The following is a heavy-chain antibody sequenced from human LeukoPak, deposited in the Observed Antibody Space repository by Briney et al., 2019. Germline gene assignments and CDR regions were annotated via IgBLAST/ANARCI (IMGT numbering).Heavy chain of an antibody. Sequence: GGSLRLSCAASGFTFSSYAMSWVRQAPGKGLEWVSAISGSGGSTYYADSVKGRFTISRDNSKNTLYLQMNSLRAEDTAVYYCAKDSNGWYRRGSNYFDYWGQGTLVTVSS. CDR3: AKDSNGWYRRGSNYFDY. V-gene: IGHV3-23*01. D-gene: IGHD6-19*01. CDR1: GFTFSSYA. CDR2: ISGSGGST. J-gene: IGHJ4*02.